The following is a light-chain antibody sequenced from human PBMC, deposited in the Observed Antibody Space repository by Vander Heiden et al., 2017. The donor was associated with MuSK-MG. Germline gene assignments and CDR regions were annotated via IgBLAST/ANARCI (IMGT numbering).Light chain of an antibody. Sequence: EVVLTQSPGTLSLSPGDRATLSCRASQSVSNYLAWYQQKPGQAPRLLIYAASSRANGVPDRFSGSGSGTDFTLTISSLEPEDFAVYYWQHRNTLLTFGAGTTVEIK. V-gene: IGKV3-11*01. CDR3: QHRNTLLT. CDR1: QSVSNY. CDR2: AAS. J-gene: IGKJ4*01.